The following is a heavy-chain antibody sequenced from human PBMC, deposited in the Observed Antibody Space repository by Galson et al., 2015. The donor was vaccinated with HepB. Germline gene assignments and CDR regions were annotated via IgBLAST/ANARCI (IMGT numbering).Heavy chain of an antibody. CDR3: ARGSRDGDIPVDY. J-gene: IGHJ4*02. CDR1: GFTFSSYE. D-gene: IGHD5-24*01. CDR2: ISSSGSTI. V-gene: IGHV3-48*03. Sequence: SLRLSCAASGFTFSSYEMNWVRQAPGKGLEWVSYISSSGSTIYYADSVKGRFTISRDNAKNALYLQMNSLRAEDTAVYYCARGSRDGDIPVDYWGQGTLVTVSS.